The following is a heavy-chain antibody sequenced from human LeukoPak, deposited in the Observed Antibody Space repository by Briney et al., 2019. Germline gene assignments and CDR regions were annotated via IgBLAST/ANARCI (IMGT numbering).Heavy chain of an antibody. V-gene: IGHV4-34*01. CDR2: INSSGRT. CDR1: GGSLTAYS. J-gene: IGHJ4*02. Sequence: SETLSLTCAVYGGSLTAYSWSWIRPPPGKGLEWIGEINSSGRTNYNPSLKSRVTISVDTSKNQFSLKLSSVTAADTAVYYCARFRTFDYWGQGTLVTVSS. CDR3: ARFRTFDY.